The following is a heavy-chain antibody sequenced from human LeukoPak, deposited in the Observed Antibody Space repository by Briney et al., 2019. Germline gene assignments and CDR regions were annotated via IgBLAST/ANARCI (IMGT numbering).Heavy chain of an antibody. J-gene: IGHJ4*02. CDR3: ARNTYYYDSSGYKWFDY. D-gene: IGHD3-22*01. V-gene: IGHV1-2*02. Sequence: ASVKVSCKASGYTFTGYYMHWVRQAPGQGLEWMGWINPNSGGTNYAQKFQGRVTMTRDTSISTAYMELSRLRSDDTAVYYCARNTYYYDSSGYKWFDYRGQGTLVTVSS. CDR2: INPNSGGT. CDR1: GYTFTGYY.